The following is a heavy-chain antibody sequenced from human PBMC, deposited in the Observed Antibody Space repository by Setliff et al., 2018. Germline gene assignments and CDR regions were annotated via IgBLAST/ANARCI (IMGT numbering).Heavy chain of an antibody. CDR2: ISPYSGNT. CDR3: SRLVRFCTRTVCQRLSGDDY. Sequence: ASVKVSCKASGYTFTDYGVTWVRQAPGQGLEWVGWISPYSGNTYYAQKVQGTAIMTTDTATTTAYLELRSLRSDDTAVYFCSRLVRFCTRTVCQRLSGDDYWGQGTLVTVSS. CDR1: GYTFTDYG. D-gene: IGHD3-10*01. V-gene: IGHV1-18*01. J-gene: IGHJ4*02.